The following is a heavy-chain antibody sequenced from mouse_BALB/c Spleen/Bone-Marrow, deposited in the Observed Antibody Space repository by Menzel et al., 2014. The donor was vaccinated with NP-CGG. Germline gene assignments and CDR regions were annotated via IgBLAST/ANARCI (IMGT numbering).Heavy chain of an antibody. CDR2: INPSNGRT. CDR1: GYTFTSYW. V-gene: IGHV1S81*02. Sequence: VQLVESGAELVKPGASVKLSCKASGYTFTSYWMHWVKQRPGQGLEWIGEINPSNGRTNYNEKFKSKATLTVDKSSSTAYMQLSSLTSEDSAVYYSARAYFVYWGQGATLTVSS. J-gene: IGHJ2*01. CDR3: ARAYFVY.